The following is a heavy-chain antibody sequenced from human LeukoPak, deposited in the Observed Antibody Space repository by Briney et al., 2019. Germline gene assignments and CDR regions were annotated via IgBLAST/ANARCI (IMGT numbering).Heavy chain of an antibody. CDR3: ARASGDIVETATMGSY. J-gene: IGHJ4*02. V-gene: IGHV3-21*01. D-gene: IGHD5-18*01. CDR1: GFTFSSYS. CDR2: ISSSSSSI. Sequence: GGSLRLSCAGSGFTFSSYSMNWVRQAPGKGLEWVLSISSSSSSIYYADSVKGRFTISRDNAKNSMYLQMMSLRAEDTAVYYCARASGDIVETATMGSYWGQGTLVTVSS.